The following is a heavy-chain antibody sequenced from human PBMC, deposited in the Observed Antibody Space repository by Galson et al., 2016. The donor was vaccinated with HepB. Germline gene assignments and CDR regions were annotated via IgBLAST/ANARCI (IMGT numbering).Heavy chain of an antibody. D-gene: IGHD5-18*01. CDR1: GFSLSTSGMG. Sequence: PALVKPTQTLTLTCTVSGFSLSTSGMGVGWIRRPPGKALEWLALIYWDGDKRYSPSLKSRLAITKDTAKNQVGLTMTNVDPADTATYYCARSGPGHIYGRPRFDSWGLGALVTVSS. CDR2: IYWDGDK. J-gene: IGHJ4*02. CDR3: ARSGPGHIYGRPRFDS. V-gene: IGHV2-5*02.